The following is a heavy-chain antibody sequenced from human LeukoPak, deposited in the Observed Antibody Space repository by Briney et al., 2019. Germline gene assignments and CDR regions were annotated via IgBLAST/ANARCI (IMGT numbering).Heavy chain of an antibody. D-gene: IGHD1-14*01. Sequence: RPSETLSLTCTVSGYSISSGYYWGWIRQPPGKGLKWIGSIYHSGSTYYNPSLKSRVTISVDTSKNQFSLKLSSVTAADTAVYYCARRYNIFSGFDPWGQGTLVTVSS. CDR2: IYHSGST. J-gene: IGHJ5*02. V-gene: IGHV4-38-2*02. CDR1: GYSISSGYY. CDR3: ARRYNIFSGFDP.